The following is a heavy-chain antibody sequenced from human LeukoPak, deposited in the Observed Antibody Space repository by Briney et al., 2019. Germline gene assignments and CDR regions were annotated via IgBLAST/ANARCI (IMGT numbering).Heavy chain of an antibody. Sequence: ASVKVCCKASGYTFTSYGISWVRQAPGQGLEWMGWISAYNGNTNYAQKLQGRVTMTTDTSTSTAYMELRSLRSDDTAVYYCARDQSLGYCSGGSCHAFDIWGQGTMVTVSS. CDR1: GYTFTSYG. D-gene: IGHD2-15*01. V-gene: IGHV1-18*01. CDR2: ISAYNGNT. CDR3: ARDQSLGYCSGGSCHAFDI. J-gene: IGHJ3*02.